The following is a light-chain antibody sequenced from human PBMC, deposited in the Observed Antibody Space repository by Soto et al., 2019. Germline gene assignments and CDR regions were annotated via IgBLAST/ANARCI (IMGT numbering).Light chain of an antibody. CDR3: QQSYTAPLT. CDR2: AAS. J-gene: IGKJ4*01. Sequence: DIQMTQSPSSLSASVGDRVTITCRASQSIATYLNWYQHKPGRAPKLLIFAASSLHSGVPSPFSGSGSWTDFTLTISSLQPDDVASYYCQQSYTAPLTFGGGTKLEI. V-gene: IGKV1-39*01. CDR1: QSIATY.